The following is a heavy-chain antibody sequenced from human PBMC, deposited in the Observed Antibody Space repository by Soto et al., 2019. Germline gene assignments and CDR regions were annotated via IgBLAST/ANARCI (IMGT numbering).Heavy chain of an antibody. CDR2: IYGNGIR. D-gene: IGHD6-13*01. Sequence: QVHLQESGPGLVTPSGTLSLTCSVSGGSISGYYWSWVRQPAGKGLEWIGRIYGNGIRDYNPSLKSRVTLSVDTSKNQISLQLDSMTAADTAVYFCARDENSWSEHLKHWGQGTVVIVSS. CDR1: GGSISGYY. J-gene: IGHJ1*01. CDR3: ARDENSWSEHLKH. V-gene: IGHV4-4*07.